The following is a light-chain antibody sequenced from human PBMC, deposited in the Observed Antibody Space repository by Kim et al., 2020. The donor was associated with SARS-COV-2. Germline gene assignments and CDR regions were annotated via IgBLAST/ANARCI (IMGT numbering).Light chain of an antibody. Sequence: EIVMTQSPVTLSVSPGERATLSCRASQSVSRNLAWYQQKPGQAPRLLIYGASTRATGIPARFSGSGSGTEFTLTISSLQSEDFAVYYCQQYSNWPPWTFGQGTKVEIK. CDR3: QQYSNWPPWT. CDR2: GAS. V-gene: IGKV3D-15*01. J-gene: IGKJ1*01. CDR1: QSVSRN.